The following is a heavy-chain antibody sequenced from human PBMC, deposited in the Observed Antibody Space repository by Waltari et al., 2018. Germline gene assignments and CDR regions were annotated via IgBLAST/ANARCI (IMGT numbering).Heavy chain of an antibody. CDR1: GYTFTSYA. CDR2: INAGNGNT. J-gene: IGHJ3*02. CDR3: ARDNDSPEGYAFDI. D-gene: IGHD3-22*01. V-gene: IGHV1-3*03. Sequence: QVQLVQSGAEVKKPGASATVSCKASGYTFTSYAMHWVRQAPGQRLEWMGWINAGNGNTKYSQEFQGRVTITRDTSASTAYMELSSLRSEDTAVYYCARDNDSPEGYAFDIWGQGTMVTVSS.